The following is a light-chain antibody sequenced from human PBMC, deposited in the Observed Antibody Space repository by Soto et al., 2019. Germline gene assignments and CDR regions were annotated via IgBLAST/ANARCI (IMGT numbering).Light chain of an antibody. Sequence: QSVLTQPASVSGSPGQSITISCTGTSSDVGSYNVVSWYQQHPGKAPKLMIYEVSKRPSGVSNRFSGSKSGNTASLTISGLQAEYEADYYCCSYARSSPFLYFFGTGTKVTVL. CDR1: SSDVGSYNV. CDR3: CSYARSSPFLYF. J-gene: IGLJ1*01. CDR2: EVS. V-gene: IGLV2-23*02.